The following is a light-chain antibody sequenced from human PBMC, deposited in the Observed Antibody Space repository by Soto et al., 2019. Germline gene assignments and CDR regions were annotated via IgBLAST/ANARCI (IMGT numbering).Light chain of an antibody. CDR2: DTT. CDR3: LLSGTDGGG. Sequence: QAVVTQEPSLTVSPGGTVTLTCGSNTGAVTSGHYPYWYQQKPGQAPKTLIYDTTNKHSWTPARFSGSLLGGKAALTLSGAQPEDEAEYYCLLSGTDGGGFGGGTKVTVL. CDR1: TGAVTSGHY. V-gene: IGLV7-46*01. J-gene: IGLJ2*01.